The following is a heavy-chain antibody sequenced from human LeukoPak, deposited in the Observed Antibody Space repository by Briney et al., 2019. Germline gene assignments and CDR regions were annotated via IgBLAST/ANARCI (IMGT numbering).Heavy chain of an antibody. J-gene: IGHJ3*02. Sequence: GGSLGLSCAASGFTFSSYSMNWVRQAPGKGLEYVSYISSGSGTIYYADSVKGRFTISRDNAKNSLYLQMNSLSAEDTAVYYCARAQKYSYDAFDIWGQGTMVTVSS. D-gene: IGHD4-11*01. CDR1: GFTFSSYS. V-gene: IGHV3-48*04. CDR3: ARAQKYSYDAFDI. CDR2: ISSGSGTI.